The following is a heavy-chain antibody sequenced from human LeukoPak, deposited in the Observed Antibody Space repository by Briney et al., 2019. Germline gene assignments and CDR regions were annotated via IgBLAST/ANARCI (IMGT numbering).Heavy chain of an antibody. J-gene: IGHJ6*03. CDR3: ARGDGIVVVPAAIQNYYYYMDI. D-gene: IGHD2-2*02. V-gene: IGHV4-34*01. CDR1: GGSFSGYY. CDR2: INHSGST. Sequence: KTSETLSLTCAVYGGSFSGYYWSWIRQPPGKGLEWIGEINHSGSTNYNPSLKSRVTISVDTSKNQFSLKLSSVTAADTAVYYCARGDGIVVVPAAIQNYYYYMDIWGKGTTVTVYS.